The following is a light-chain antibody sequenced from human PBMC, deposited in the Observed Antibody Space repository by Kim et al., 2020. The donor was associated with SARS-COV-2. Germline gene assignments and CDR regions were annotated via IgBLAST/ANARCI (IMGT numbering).Light chain of an antibody. V-gene: IGLV1-44*01. CDR2: GNN. J-gene: IGLJ2*01. CDR3: AAWDDSLNGPV. CDR1: SSNIGSNP. Sequence: GQRVTLSCSGSSSNIGSNPVNWYQQLPGTAPKLLIYGNNQRPSGVPDRFSGSKSGTSASLAISGLQSEDEAAYYCAAWDDSLNGPVFGGGTQLTVL.